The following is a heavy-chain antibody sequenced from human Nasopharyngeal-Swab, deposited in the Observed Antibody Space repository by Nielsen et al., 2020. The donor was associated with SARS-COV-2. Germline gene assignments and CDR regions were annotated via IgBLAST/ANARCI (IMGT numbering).Heavy chain of an antibody. V-gene: IGHV3-30*18. CDR2: ISYDGSNK. CDR3: AKDKKARGDSSSWTTDY. Sequence: VRQMPGEGLEWVAVISYDGSNKYYADSVKGRFTISRDNSKNTLYLQMNSLRAEDTAVYYCAKDKKARGDSSSWTTDYWGQGTLVTVSS. D-gene: IGHD6-13*01. J-gene: IGHJ4*02.